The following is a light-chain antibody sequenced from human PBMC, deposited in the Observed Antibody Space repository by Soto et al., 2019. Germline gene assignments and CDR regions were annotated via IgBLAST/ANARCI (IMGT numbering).Light chain of an antibody. J-gene: IGLJ2*01. Sequence: QSVLTQPASVSGSPGQSITISCTGTSSDVGSYNLVSWYQQHPGKAPKLMIYEVSKRPSGVSNRFSGSKSGNTASLTISGPQAEDEADYYCCSYAGSSTFDVVFGGGTKVTV. CDR2: EVS. CDR1: SSDVGSYNL. V-gene: IGLV2-23*02. CDR3: CSYAGSSTFDVV.